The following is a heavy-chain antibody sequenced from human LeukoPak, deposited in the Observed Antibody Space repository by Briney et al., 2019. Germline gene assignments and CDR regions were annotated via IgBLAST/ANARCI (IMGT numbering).Heavy chain of an antibody. J-gene: IGHJ4*02. CDR2: ISGPGDKT. V-gene: IGHV3-23*01. CDR1: GFTFSSYA. Sequence: PGGSLRLSCAASGFTFSSYAMRWVRQAPGKGLEWVSGISGPGDKTDYADSVKGRFTISRDNSKNTLYLQMNSLRAEDTAVYYCAKVMTRTMVRGVPPSDYWGQGTLVTVSS. D-gene: IGHD3-10*01. CDR3: AKVMTRTMVRGVPPSDY.